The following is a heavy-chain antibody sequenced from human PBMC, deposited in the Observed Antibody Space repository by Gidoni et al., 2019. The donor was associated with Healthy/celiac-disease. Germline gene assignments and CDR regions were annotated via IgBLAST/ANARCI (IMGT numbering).Heavy chain of an antibody. CDR1: GGTFISYA. CDR3: ARDRGWGLVRFDP. CDR2: IIPIFGTA. Sequence: QVQLVQSGPEVKKPGSSVKVSCKASGGTFISYAISWVRQAPGQGLEWMGGIIPIFGTANNAQKFQGRVTITADESTSKAYMERRSRRAEETAVYYGARDRGWGLVRFDPWGQGTLVTVSS. D-gene: IGHD3-16*01. J-gene: IGHJ5*02. V-gene: IGHV1-69*01.